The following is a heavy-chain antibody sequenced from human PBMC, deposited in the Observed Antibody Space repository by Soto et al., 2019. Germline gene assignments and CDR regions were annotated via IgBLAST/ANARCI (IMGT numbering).Heavy chain of an antibody. Sequence: APVEVSCKVSVGMFMSYAISCVRPDPGQGLEWMGGIIPIFGTANYAQKFQGRVTITADESTNTAYMDLSSLKSEDTAIDFCARGGSGYVWFNECWGQGNLVTFS. J-gene: IGHJ4*02. CDR3: ARGGSGYVWFNEC. CDR2: IIPIFGTA. CDR1: VGMFMSYA. D-gene: IGHD3-22*01. V-gene: IGHV1-69*01.